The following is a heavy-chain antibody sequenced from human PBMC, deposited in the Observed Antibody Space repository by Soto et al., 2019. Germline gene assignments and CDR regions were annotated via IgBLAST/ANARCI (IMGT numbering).Heavy chain of an antibody. D-gene: IGHD6-19*01. CDR1: NGSFSDYF. Sequence: PXETLSLTCGVYNGSFSDYFWNWIRQPPGKGLEWIGEIKESGFATYNPSLKRRVTMSVDTANNQFSLKVTSVTAADTAVYYCARGKSGGPLYYFDNWGQGTLVTVSS. V-gene: IGHV4-34*01. J-gene: IGHJ4*02. CDR3: ARGKSGGPLYYFDN. CDR2: IKESGFA.